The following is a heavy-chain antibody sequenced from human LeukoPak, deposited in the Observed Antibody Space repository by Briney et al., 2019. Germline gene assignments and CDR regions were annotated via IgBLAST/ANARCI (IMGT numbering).Heavy chain of an antibody. J-gene: IGHJ4*02. CDR3: ARGLRSGSYSFDY. CDR1: GGSISSGGYY. Sequence: SETLSLTCTVSGGSISSGGYYWSWIRQHPGKGLEWIGYIYYSGSTYYNPSLKSRVTISVDTSKNQFSLKLSSVTAADTAVYYCARGLRSGSYSFDYWGQGTLVTVSS. V-gene: IGHV4-31*03. D-gene: IGHD1-26*01. CDR2: IYYSGST.